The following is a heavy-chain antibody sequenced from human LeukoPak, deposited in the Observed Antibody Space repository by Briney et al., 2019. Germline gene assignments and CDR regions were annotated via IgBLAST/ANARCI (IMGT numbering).Heavy chain of an antibody. CDR2: IDQDGSSQ. CDR3: ARSLWPEDY. CDR1: GFAFSSYW. D-gene: IGHD3-10*01. Sequence: GGSLGLSCAASGFAFSSYWASWVRQAPGKGLEWAANIDQDGSSQNYVDSVRGRFTISRDNAKNSVYLQMNSLRAEDTAVYYCARSLWPEDYWGPGILVTVSS. V-gene: IGHV3-7*01. J-gene: IGHJ4*02.